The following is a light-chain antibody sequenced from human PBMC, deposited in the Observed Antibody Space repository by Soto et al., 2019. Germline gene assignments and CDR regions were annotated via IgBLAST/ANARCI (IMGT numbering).Light chain of an antibody. V-gene: IGLV4-69*01. Sequence: QPVLTQSHSASASLGASVKLTCTLSSGHSSYAIAWHQQQPEKGPRYLMKLNSDGSHSKGDGIPDRFSGSSSGAERYLTISSLQSEDEADYYCQTWGTGIAVFGGGTQLTVL. CDR1: SGHSSYA. J-gene: IGLJ7*01. CDR3: QTWGTGIAV. CDR2: LNSDGSH.